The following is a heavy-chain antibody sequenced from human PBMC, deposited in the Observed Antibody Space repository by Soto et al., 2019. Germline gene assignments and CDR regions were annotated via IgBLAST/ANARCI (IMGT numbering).Heavy chain of an antibody. CDR1: GFTFSGYA. CDR3: ARDDY. Sequence: QVQLVESGGDVVQPGRSLRLSCAASGFTFSGYAMHWVRQAPGKGLEWVAVISYDGSNKYYADSVKGRFTISRDNSKNMLYLQMNSLRAEDKAVYYCARDDYWGQGTLVTVSS. V-gene: IGHV3-30-3*01. J-gene: IGHJ4*02. CDR2: ISYDGSNK.